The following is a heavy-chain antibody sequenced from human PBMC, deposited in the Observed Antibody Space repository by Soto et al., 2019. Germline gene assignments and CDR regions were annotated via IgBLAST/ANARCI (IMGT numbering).Heavy chain of an antibody. CDR1: GFTFTTNG. D-gene: IGHD3-16*01. J-gene: IGHJ4*02. Sequence: QVQLAESGGGVVQPGRSLRLSCAASGFTFTTNGMHWVRQAPGKGLEWVAVISYDGSNKYYADSVKGRLTISRDNSKNTLYLQMNSLRAEDTAVYYCAKDRVESGLGEVDYWGQGTLVTVSS. CDR2: ISYDGSNK. V-gene: IGHV3-30*18. CDR3: AKDRVESGLGEVDY.